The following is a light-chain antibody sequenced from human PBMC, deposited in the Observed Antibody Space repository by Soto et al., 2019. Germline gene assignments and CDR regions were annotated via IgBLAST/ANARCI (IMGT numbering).Light chain of an antibody. J-gene: IGLJ1*01. CDR1: SSDVGGYNY. CDR3: SSYTSSSTR. Sequence: QSVLTQPASVSGSPGQSITISCTGTSSDVGGYNYVSWYQQHPGKAPKLMIYDVSNRPSGVSNRFSGSKSGNTASLTISGLQAEDEADYYRSSYTSSSTRFGTGTKVTVL. CDR2: DVS. V-gene: IGLV2-14*01.